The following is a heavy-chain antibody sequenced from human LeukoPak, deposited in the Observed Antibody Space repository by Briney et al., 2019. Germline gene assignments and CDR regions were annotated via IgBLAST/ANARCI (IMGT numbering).Heavy chain of an antibody. CDR3: AKYCSGGNCYSGLY. J-gene: IGHJ4*02. Sequence: QPGGSLTLSCAASEFTHSIYWMHWVRQAPGKGLVWVSRISDDGSSTGYADSVKGRFTISRDNAKNTLYLQMNSLRAEDTAVYYCAKYCSGGNCYSGLYWGQGTLVTVSS. CDR1: EFTHSIYW. V-gene: IGHV3-74*01. D-gene: IGHD2-15*01. CDR2: ISDDGSST.